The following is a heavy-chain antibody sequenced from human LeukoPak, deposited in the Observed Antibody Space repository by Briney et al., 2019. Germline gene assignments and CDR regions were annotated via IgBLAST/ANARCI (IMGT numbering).Heavy chain of an antibody. Sequence: GGSLRLSCAASGFTVSNNYMSWVRQAPGKGLEWVSIIYSGGTTYHADSVKGRFTISRDNSKNTLYLQMNSLRADDTAVYYCARSTVTSSYYYMDVWGKGTTVIVSS. CDR2: IYSGGTT. D-gene: IGHD4-11*01. CDR1: GFTVSNNY. CDR3: ARSTVTSSYYYMDV. V-gene: IGHV3-53*01. J-gene: IGHJ6*03.